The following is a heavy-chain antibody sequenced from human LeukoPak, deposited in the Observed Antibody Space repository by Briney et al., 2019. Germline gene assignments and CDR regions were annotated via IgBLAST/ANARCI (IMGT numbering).Heavy chain of an antibody. D-gene: IGHD2-2*01. CDR3: ARDWLIVVPAAIGY. J-gene: IGHJ4*02. CDR1: GFTFSSYG. V-gene: IGHV3-33*01. Sequence: GGSLRLSCAASGFTFSSYGMHWVRQAPGKGLEWVAVIWYDGSNKYYADSVKGRLTISRDNSKNTLYLQMNSLRAEDTAVYYCARDWLIVVPAAIGYWGQGTLVTVSS. CDR2: IWYDGSNK.